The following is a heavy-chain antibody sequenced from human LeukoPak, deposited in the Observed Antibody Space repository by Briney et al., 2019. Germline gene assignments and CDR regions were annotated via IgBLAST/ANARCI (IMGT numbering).Heavy chain of an antibody. Sequence: SETLSLTCTVAGGXISGFYWGWIRQAPGKGLEWIGFIYYSGSANYNPSLKSRVTMSVDTSKNQFSLKLSSVTAADTAFYYCARDRDSSGWFDYWGQGTLVTVSS. V-gene: IGHV4-59*01. D-gene: IGHD6-19*01. CDR3: ARDRDSSGWFDY. CDR2: IYYSGSA. J-gene: IGHJ4*02. CDR1: GGXISGFY.